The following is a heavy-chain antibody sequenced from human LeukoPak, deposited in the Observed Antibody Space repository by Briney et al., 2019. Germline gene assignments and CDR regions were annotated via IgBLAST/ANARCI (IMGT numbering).Heavy chain of an antibody. V-gene: IGHV3-30*04. CDR2: ISYDGSDN. Sequence: PGWSLRLSCAASGFTFSSYAIHWVRQAPGKGLEWVAVISYDGSDNHFADSVEGRITISRDNSKNTVSLQMNSVRAEDTAVYYCARGRGYRFDCWGQGTPVTVSS. J-gene: IGHJ4*02. CDR1: GFTFSSYA. CDR3: ARGRGYRFDC. D-gene: IGHD5-18*01.